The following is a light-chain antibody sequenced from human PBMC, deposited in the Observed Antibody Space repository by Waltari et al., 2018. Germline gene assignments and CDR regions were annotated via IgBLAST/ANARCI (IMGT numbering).Light chain of an antibody. CDR1: QSLVHSDGNTH. CDR3: MQGTHWPYT. Sequence: DVVMTQSPLSLPVTLGQPASISCKSSQSLVHSDGNTHLNWFQQRPGQSPRRLIYRVSNRDSWVPDRFSGSGSGTDFTLKISRVEAEDVGVYYCMQGTHWPYTFGQGTKLDIK. V-gene: IGKV2-30*02. J-gene: IGKJ2*01. CDR2: RVS.